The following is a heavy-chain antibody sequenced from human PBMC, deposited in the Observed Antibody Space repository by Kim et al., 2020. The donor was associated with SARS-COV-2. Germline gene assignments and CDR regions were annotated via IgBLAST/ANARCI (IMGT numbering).Heavy chain of an antibody. CDR2: IIPLIGTT. Sequence: SVKVSCKAPGDTFNRYAISWVRQAPGQRPEWMGRIIPLIGTTNYAQNFQGRVTITADRSTATVYMELSSLRSDDTATFYCVVYSDPDYWGQGTLVTVFS. V-gene: IGHV1-69*04. J-gene: IGHJ4*02. CDR3: VVYSDPDY. CDR1: GDTFNRYA. D-gene: IGHD4-17*01.